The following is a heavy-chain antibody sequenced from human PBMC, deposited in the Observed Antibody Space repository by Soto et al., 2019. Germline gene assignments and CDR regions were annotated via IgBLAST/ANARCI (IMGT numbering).Heavy chain of an antibody. J-gene: IGHJ6*02. V-gene: IGHV1-69*13. Sequence: SVKVSCKASGGTFSSYAISWVRQAPGQGLEWMGGIIPIFGTANYAQKFQGRVTITADESTSTAYMELSSLRSEDTAVYYCAREVATVTPGGYGMDVWGQGTTVTVSS. CDR3: AREVATVTPGGYGMDV. CDR2: IIPIFGTA. D-gene: IGHD4-17*01. CDR1: GGTFSSYA.